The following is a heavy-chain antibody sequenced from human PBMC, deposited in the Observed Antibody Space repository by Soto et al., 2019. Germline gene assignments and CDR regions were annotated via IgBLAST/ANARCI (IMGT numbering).Heavy chain of an antibody. Sequence: QVQLVQSGAEVKKPGASVKVSCKASGYTFTSYGISWVRQAPGQGLEWMGWISAYNGNTNYAQKLQGRVTMTTDTSTSAAYMGLRSLRSDDTAVYYWARDDGILGMYAFDTWGQGTMVTVSS. V-gene: IGHV1-18*01. J-gene: IGHJ3*02. D-gene: IGHD1-26*01. CDR2: ISAYNGNT. CDR1: GYTFTSYG. CDR3: ARDDGILGMYAFDT.